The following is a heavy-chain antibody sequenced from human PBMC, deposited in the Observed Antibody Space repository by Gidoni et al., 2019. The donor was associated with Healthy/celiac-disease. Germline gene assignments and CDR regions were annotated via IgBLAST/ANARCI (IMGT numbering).Heavy chain of an antibody. D-gene: IGHD6-19*01. Sequence: QLTLKESGPTLVKPTQTLTLTCTFSGFSLSTSGVGVGWIRQPPGKALEWLALIYWNDDKRYSPSLKSRLTITKDTSKNQVVLTMTNMDPVDTATYYCAHSEGSGWYFPHYSAWGQGTLVTVSS. CDR2: IYWNDDK. CDR3: AHSEGSGWYFPHYSA. CDR1: GFSLSTSGVG. J-gene: IGHJ5*02. V-gene: IGHV2-5*01.